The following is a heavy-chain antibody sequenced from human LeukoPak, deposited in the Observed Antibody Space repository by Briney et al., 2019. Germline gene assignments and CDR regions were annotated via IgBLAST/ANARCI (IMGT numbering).Heavy chain of an antibody. Sequence: GGSLRLSCVVSGFTLSSDWMSWVRQAPGKGLEWVANIKEDGGEIHFVDSMKGRFTISRDNAKNSLYLQMNSLRGDDTAVYYCARSGYSHSWDYWGQGTLVIVSS. CDR1: GFTLSSDW. CDR2: IKEDGGEI. V-gene: IGHV3-7*03. D-gene: IGHD1-26*01. J-gene: IGHJ4*02. CDR3: ARSGYSHSWDY.